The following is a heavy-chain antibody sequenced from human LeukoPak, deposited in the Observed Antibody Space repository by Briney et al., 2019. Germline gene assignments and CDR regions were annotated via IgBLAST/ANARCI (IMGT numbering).Heavy chain of an antibody. CDR1: AFTFSSYS. CDR3: ARSPTVTPDDYFDY. D-gene: IGHD4-17*01. J-gene: IGHJ4*02. Sequence: GGSLRLSCAASAFTFSSYSMNWVRQAPGKGLEWVSSISSSSSYIYYADSVKGRFTISRDSAKNSLYLQMNSLRAEDTAVYYCARSPTVTPDDYFDYWGQGTLVTVSS. V-gene: IGHV3-21*01. CDR2: ISSSSSYI.